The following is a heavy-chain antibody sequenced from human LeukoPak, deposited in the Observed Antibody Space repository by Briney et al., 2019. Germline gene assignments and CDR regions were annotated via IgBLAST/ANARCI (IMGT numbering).Heavy chain of an antibody. CDR3: ARHRVPATYFDSWLDP. CDR2: LSPYTGAT. Sequence: ASVKVSCKASGSPFTDYYVHCVRHSTGQSLEWLRLLSPYTGATHYATKIHGRVTVTRDTSINTAHMQLTRLSSDHTAVYYCARHRVPATYFDSWLDPCGQGTLVIVSS. CDR1: GSPFTDYY. V-gene: IGHV1-2*02. D-gene: IGHD2/OR15-2a*01. J-gene: IGHJ5*02.